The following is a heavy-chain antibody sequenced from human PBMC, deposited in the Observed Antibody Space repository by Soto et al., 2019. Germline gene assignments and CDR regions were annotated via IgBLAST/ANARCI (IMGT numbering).Heavy chain of an antibody. J-gene: IGHJ4*02. CDR2: INSNSTCI. D-gene: IGHD5-18*01. CDR3: ARFPGYSYGYLDY. Sequence: GGSLRLSCAPSGFIFNIYSMAWVRQAPGKGLVWVSRINSNSTCICYADSVKGRFTISRDNAENTLYLQMNSLRAEDTAVYYCARFPGYSYGYLDYWGQGTLVTVSS. V-gene: IGHV3-21*01. CDR1: GFIFNIYS.